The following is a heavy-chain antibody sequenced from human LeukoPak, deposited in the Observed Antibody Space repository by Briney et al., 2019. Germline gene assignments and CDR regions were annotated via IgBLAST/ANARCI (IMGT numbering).Heavy chain of an antibody. D-gene: IGHD5-12*01. Sequence: SETLSLTCTVSGGSISSYYWSWIRQPPGKGPEWIGRIYASGSTRYNPSLKSRVTMSVDTSKNQFSLKLTSVTAADTAVYFCARGLAAAYDYNWFDPWGQGTLVSVSS. CDR3: ARGLAAAYDYNWFDP. CDR1: GGSISSYY. V-gene: IGHV4-4*07. J-gene: IGHJ5*02. CDR2: IYASGST.